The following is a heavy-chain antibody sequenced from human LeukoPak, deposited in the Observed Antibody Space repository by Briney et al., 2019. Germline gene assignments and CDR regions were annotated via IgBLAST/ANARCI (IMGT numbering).Heavy chain of an antibody. Sequence: SVKVSCKASGGTFSSYAISWVRQAPGQVLAWMGRIIPILGIANYAQKFQGRVTITADKSTSTAYMELSSLRSEDTAVYYCARGRPYYYDSSCYYAVWGQGTLVTVSS. V-gene: IGHV1-69*04. CDR2: IIPILGIA. J-gene: IGHJ4*02. CDR3: ARGRPYYYDSSCYYAV. CDR1: GGTFSSYA. D-gene: IGHD3-22*01.